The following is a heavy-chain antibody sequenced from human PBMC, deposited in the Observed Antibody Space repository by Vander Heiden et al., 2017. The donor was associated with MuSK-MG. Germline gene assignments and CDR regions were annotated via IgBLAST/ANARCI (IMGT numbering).Heavy chain of an antibody. D-gene: IGHD3-10*01. J-gene: IGHJ4*02. CDR1: GFLSSNYA. CDR2: IRASGSST. CDR3: AKRITEVGPSFDY. Sequence: EVQLLESGRDLVQPGGSLSLSCAASGFLSSNYAMSWVRQVQGKGLEWVSAIRASGSSTYYADSVKGRFTISRDNSKNTLYLQMNSLRAEDTAVYYCAKRITEVGPSFDYWGQGSQVTVSS. V-gene: IGHV3-23*01.